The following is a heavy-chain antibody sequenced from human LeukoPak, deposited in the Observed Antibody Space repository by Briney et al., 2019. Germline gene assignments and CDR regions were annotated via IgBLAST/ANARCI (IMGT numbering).Heavy chain of an antibody. CDR1: GFTFGNFG. CDR3: ARDGLNYYDSSGYSDY. Sequence: GGSLRLSCEASGFTFGNFGMTWVRQAPGKGLQWVSGITGSTTWTYYAASVKGRFTVSRDNSKNTLYLQMNSLRAEDTAVYYCARDGLNYYDSSGYSDYWGQGTLVTVSS. D-gene: IGHD3-22*01. J-gene: IGHJ4*02. V-gene: IGHV3-23*01. CDR2: ITGSTTWT.